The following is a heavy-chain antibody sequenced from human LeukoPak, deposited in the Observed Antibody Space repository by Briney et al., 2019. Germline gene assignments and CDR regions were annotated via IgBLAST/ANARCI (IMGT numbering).Heavy chain of an antibody. J-gene: IGHJ4*02. CDR2: IYYSGST. Sequence: SETLSLTCTVSGSSISSYYWSWIRQPPGKGLEWIGYIYYSGSTNYNPSLKSRVTISVDTSKNQFSLKLSSVTAADTAVYYCASTTRIAVAVFDYWGQGTLVTVSS. D-gene: IGHD6-19*01. CDR3: ASTTRIAVAVFDY. CDR1: GSSISSYY. V-gene: IGHV4-59*01.